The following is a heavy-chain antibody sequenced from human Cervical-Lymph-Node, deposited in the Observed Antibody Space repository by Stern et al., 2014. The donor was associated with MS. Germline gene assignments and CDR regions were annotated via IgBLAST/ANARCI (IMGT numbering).Heavy chain of an antibody. V-gene: IGHV1-46*01. CDR3: ATLYDSSGNYGMEV. CDR1: GYTFIRYY. Sequence: QVQLVQSGAQVKKPGASVKVSCKGSGYTFIRYYIQWVRQAPGQGLEWMGIVNANGCSASDAQKFQGRVTMASDTSTSTVSMELSSLRSEDTAVYYCATLYDSSGNYGMEVWGQGTTVIVSS. D-gene: IGHD5/OR15-5a*01. J-gene: IGHJ6*02. CDR2: VNANGCSA.